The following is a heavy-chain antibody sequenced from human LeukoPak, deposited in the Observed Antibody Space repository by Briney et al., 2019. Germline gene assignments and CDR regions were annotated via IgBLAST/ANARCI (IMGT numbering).Heavy chain of an antibody. J-gene: IGHJ3*02. CDR2: IHPSTGNP. CDR1: GYTFSNYA. CDR3: ATDIVATRGDAFDI. Sequence: ASVKVSCKASGYTFSNYAMNWVRQAPGQGLEWMGWIHPSTGNPTYAQGFTRRFVFSLDTSVSTTYLQISSLKAEDTAVYYCATDIVATRGDAFDIWGQGTMVTVSS. D-gene: IGHD5-12*01. V-gene: IGHV7-4-1*02.